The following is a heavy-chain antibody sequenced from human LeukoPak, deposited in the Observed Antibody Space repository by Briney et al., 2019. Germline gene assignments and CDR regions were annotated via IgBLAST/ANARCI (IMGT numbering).Heavy chain of an antibody. CDR3: VRQYIVATIIDY. V-gene: IGHV4-39*01. CDR2: IYYSGST. CDR1: GGSISSSSYY. Sequence: SETLSLTCTVSGGSISSSSYYWGWIRQPPGKGLEWIGSIYYSGSTYYNPSLKSRVTISVDTSKNQFSLKLSSVTAADTAVYYCVRQYIVATIIDYWGQGTLVTVSS. D-gene: IGHD5-12*01. J-gene: IGHJ4*02.